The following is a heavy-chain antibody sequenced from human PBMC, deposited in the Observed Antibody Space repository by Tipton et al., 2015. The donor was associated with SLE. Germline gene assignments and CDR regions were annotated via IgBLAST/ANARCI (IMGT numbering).Heavy chain of an antibody. CDR1: GFTFSSYG. CDR2: IWYDGSNK. V-gene: IGHV3-30*19. Sequence: SGFTFSSYGMHWVRQAPGKGLEWVAVIWYDGSNKYYADSVKGRFTISRDNSKNTLYLQMNSLRAEDTAVYYCARGLGDGIAAAGCGYWGQGTLVTVSS. J-gene: IGHJ4*02. D-gene: IGHD6-13*01. CDR3: ARGLGDGIAAAGCGY.